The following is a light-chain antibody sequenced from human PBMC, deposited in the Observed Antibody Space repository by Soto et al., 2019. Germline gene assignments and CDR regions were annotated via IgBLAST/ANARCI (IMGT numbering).Light chain of an antibody. V-gene: IGKV1-5*03. CDR2: KAS. J-gene: IGKJ1*01. Sequence: DIQMTQSPYTLSASVGDRVTITCRASQSISSWLAWYQQKPGKAPKLLIYKASSLQSGVSSRFGGSGSGTEFTLTISSLQPDDFAIYYCQQYNSYPWTFGQGTKVEIK. CDR1: QSISSW. CDR3: QQYNSYPWT.